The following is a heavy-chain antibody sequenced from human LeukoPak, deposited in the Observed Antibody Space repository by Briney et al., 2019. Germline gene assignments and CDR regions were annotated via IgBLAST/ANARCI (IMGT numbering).Heavy chain of an antibody. Sequence: PSETLSLTCTVSGGSISSGSYYWSWIRQPAGKGLEWIGRIYTSGSTNYNPSLQSRVTISVDTSKNQFSLKLSSVTAADTAVYYCARGESVAAMYNWFDPWGQGTLVTVSS. CDR1: GGSISSGSYY. V-gene: IGHV4-61*02. J-gene: IGHJ5*02. CDR2: IYTSGST. D-gene: IGHD6-19*01. CDR3: ARGESVAAMYNWFDP.